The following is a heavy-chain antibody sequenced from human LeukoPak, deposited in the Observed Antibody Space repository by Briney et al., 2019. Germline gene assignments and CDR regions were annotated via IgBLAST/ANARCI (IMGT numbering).Heavy chain of an antibody. D-gene: IGHD6-13*01. J-gene: IGHJ3*02. V-gene: IGHV1-2*02. CDR1: GYTFTRYY. CDR3: ARVKKRYSSSWRNDAFDI. Sequence: ASVKVSCTASGYTFTRYYMHWVRQAPGQGLEWMGWINTNSGGTNYAQKFQGRVTMTRDTSISTAYMELSRLRSDDTAVYYCARVKKRYSSSWRNDAFDIGGQGTMVTVSS. CDR2: INTNSGGT.